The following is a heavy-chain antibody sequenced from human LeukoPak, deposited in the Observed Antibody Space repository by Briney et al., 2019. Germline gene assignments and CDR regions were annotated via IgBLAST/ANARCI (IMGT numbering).Heavy chain of an antibody. J-gene: IGHJ4*02. V-gene: IGHV4-39*07. D-gene: IGHD3-22*01. CDR3: ARDRREITMIVVVTFDY. CDR2: IYYSGST. CDR1: GGSISSSSYY. Sequence: SETLSLTCTVSGGSISSSSYYWGWIRQPPGKGLEWIGSIYYSGSTYYNPSLKSRVTISVDTSKNQFSLKLSSVTAADTAVYYCARDRREITMIVVVTFDYWGQGTLVTVSS.